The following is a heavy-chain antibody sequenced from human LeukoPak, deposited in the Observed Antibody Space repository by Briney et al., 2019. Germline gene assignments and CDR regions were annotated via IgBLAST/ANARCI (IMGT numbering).Heavy chain of an antibody. CDR2: IYSDGVT. CDR3: ARDRAEGKTWVEFDP. Sequence: PGGSLRLSCAASGFIVNSYAMSWVRQAPGKGLAWVSLIYSDGVTQYADSVKGGFTISRDNSKNTLYLQMNSLRDEDTAVYFCARDRAEGKTWVEFDPWGQGTLVTVSS. V-gene: IGHV3-66*01. CDR1: GFIVNSYA. J-gene: IGHJ5*02.